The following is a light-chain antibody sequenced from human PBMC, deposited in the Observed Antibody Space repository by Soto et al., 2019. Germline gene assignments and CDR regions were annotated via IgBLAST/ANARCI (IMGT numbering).Light chain of an antibody. CDR1: SSDVGRYNY. Sequence: QSLLTQPAAVSGSPGQSSSVSCTGNSSDVGRYNYVSCYQQHPGKAPKLIIHEVSNRPSGVSNRFSASKSGNTASLTISVLQAEDEADYFCSSHAGSNLFYVFGSSTKVTVL. CDR2: EVS. CDR3: SSHAGSNLFYV. J-gene: IGLJ1*01. V-gene: IGLV2-14*01.